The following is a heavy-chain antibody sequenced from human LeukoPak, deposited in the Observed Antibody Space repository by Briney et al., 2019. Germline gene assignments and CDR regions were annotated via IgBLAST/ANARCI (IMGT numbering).Heavy chain of an antibody. CDR2: IKQDGSEK. CDR1: GFTFSSYW. J-gene: IGHJ4*02. Sequence: GGSLRLSCAASGFTFSSYWMSWVRQAPGKGLEWVANIKQDGSEKNYVDSVKGRFTILRDNAKNSLYLQMNSLRAEDTAVYYCVRDRYCSRTSCYYLDYWGQGTLVTVSS. CDR3: VRDRYCSRTSCYYLDY. V-gene: IGHV3-7*01. D-gene: IGHD2-2*01.